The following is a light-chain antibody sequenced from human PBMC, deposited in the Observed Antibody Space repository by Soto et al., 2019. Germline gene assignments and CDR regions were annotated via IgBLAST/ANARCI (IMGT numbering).Light chain of an antibody. Sequence: DIQMTQSPSSLSASVGDRVTITCRASQSINSYLNCYQHKPGKAPKLLIYAASILQSGVPSRLSGSGSGTDFTLTISSVHPEYFATYYCQQRYSTPRTFGPGTTVDIK. V-gene: IGKV1-39*01. CDR1: QSINSY. J-gene: IGKJ3*01. CDR2: AAS. CDR3: QQRYSTPRT.